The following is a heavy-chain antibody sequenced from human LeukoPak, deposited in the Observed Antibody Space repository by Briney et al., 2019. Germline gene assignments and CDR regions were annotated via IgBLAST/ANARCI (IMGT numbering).Heavy chain of an antibody. J-gene: IGHJ4*02. CDR3: ARHCYSTNCYD. CDR2: IYPGDSDT. Sequence: GESLKISCKGSGYXFTSYWIGWVRQMPGKGLEWMAIIYPGDSDTRYSPSFQGQVTISADKSISTAYLQWSSLKASDTAIYYCARHCYSTNCYDWGQGTLVTVSS. D-gene: IGHD2-2*01. V-gene: IGHV5-51*01. CDR1: GYXFTSYW.